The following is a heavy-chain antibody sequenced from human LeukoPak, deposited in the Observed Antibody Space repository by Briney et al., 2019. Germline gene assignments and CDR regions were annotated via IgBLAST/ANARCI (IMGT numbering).Heavy chain of an antibody. CDR1: GFTFSNYS. V-gene: IGHV3-23*01. Sequence: GGSLRLSCAASGFTFSNYSMNWVRQAPGKGLEWVSAISGSGGSTYYADSVKGRFTISRDNSKNTLYLQMNSLRAEDTAVYYCAKDRTVTTPLKWFDPWGQGTLVTVSS. CDR2: ISGSGGST. D-gene: IGHD4-17*01. J-gene: IGHJ5*02. CDR3: AKDRTVTTPLKWFDP.